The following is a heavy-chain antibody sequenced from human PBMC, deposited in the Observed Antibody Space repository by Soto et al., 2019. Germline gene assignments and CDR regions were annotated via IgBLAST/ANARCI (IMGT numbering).Heavy chain of an antibody. J-gene: IGHJ6*02. D-gene: IGHD3-9*01. CDR3: ARQNEDYDILTGHYYGMDV. V-gene: IGHV5-51*01. CDR1: GYSFTRYW. Sequence: PGEAQKISCKGSGYSFTRYWIGRVRQMPGKGLEWMGIIYPGDSDTRYSPSFQGQVTISADKSISTAYLQWSSLKASDTAMYYCARQNEDYDILTGHYYGMDVWGQGTTVTVSS. CDR2: IYPGDSDT.